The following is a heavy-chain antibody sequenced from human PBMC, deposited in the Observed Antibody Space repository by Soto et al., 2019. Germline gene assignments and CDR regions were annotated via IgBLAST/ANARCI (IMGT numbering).Heavy chain of an antibody. V-gene: IGHV1-69*19. D-gene: IGHD3-10*01. CDR3: AREVQVHAPAFVY. J-gene: IGHJ4*02. CDR1: GGTFNTYA. Sequence: QVQLVQSGAEMKKPGSSVKVSCQSSGGTFNTYAMNWVRQAPGHGPEWMGDISPMFGEANYAQKFQGRVTITADESTGTSYMQSSSVTPEDTALYFCAREVQVHAPAFVYWGQGTLVTVSS. CDR2: ISPMFGEA.